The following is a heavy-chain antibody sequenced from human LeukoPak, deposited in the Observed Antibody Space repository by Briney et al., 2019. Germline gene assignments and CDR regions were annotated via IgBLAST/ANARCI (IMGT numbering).Heavy chain of an antibody. D-gene: IGHD4-23*01. J-gene: IGHJ2*01. CDR1: GGTFSSYA. V-gene: IGHV1-69*04. CDR2: IIPILGIA. Sequence: AASVKVSFKASGGTFSSYAISWVRQAPGQGLEWMGRIIPILGIANYAQKFQGRVTITADKSTSTAYMELSSLRSEDTAVYYCARAKEYGGSPWYFDLWGRGTLVTVSS. CDR3: ARAKEYGGSPWYFDL.